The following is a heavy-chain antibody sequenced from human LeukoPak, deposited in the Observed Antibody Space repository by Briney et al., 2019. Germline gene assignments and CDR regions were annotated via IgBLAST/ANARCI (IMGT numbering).Heavy chain of an antibody. CDR1: GFTFSDYY. CDR3: ARRGPYSSGWYTYKGTGSYYFDY. CDR2: ISSSGSTI. Sequence: GGSLRLSCAASGFTFSDYYMSWIRQAPGKGLEWVSYISSSGSTIYYADSVKGRFTISRDNAKNSLYLQMNSLRAEDTAVYYCARRGPYSSGWYTYKGTGSYYFDYWGQGTLVTVSS. D-gene: IGHD6-19*01. V-gene: IGHV3-11*01. J-gene: IGHJ4*02.